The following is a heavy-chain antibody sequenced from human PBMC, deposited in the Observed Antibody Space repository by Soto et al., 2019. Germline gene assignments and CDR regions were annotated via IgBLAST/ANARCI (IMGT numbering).Heavy chain of an antibody. CDR2: ISAYNGNT. CDR3: ARDKKYSSSWRGRGYYYYGKDV. CDR1: GYTFTSYG. V-gene: IGHV1-18*04. J-gene: IGHJ6*02. Sequence: ASVKVSCKASGYTFTSYGISWVRQAPGQGLEWMGWISAYNGNTNYAQKLQGRVTMTTDTSTSTASMELRSLRSDDTAVYYCARDKKYSSSWRGRGYYYYGKDVWGQGTTVTVSS. D-gene: IGHD6-13*01.